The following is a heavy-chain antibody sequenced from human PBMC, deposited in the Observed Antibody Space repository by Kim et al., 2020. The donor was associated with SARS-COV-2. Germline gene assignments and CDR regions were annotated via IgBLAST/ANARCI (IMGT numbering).Heavy chain of an antibody. V-gene: IGHV3-74*03. CDR1: GFTFSTYW. CDR3: VRPVSDCRNGVCRYYFDH. Sequence: GGSLRLSCAASGFTFSTYWMYWVRQTPGKGPVWVSRMNSDGGITTYADSVKGRFSISRNNAKNTMYLQMNRLRVEDTAVYYCVRPVSDCRNGVCRYYFDHWGQGTQVTVSS. CDR2: MNSDGGIT. D-gene: IGHD2-8*01. J-gene: IGHJ4*02.